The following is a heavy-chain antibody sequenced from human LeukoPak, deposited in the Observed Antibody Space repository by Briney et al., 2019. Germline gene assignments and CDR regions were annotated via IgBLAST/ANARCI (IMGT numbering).Heavy chain of an antibody. V-gene: IGHV3-30*04. D-gene: IGHD6-19*01. J-gene: IGHJ4*02. CDR1: GFIFSNYI. Sequence: PWGSLRLSCAASGFIFSNYIMHWVRQAPGKGLDWVAVILENGSNQYYADSVKGRFTISRDNSKNTLFLQMNSLRGEDTAMYYCARVQGGGYRTADYWGQGTLVTVSS. CDR3: ARVQGGGYRTADY. CDR2: ILENGSNQ.